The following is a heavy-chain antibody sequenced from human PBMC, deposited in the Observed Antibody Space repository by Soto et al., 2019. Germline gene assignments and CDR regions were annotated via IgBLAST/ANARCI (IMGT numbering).Heavy chain of an antibody. CDR1: RFTFSSYA. CDR2: INPSGGST. V-gene: IGHV3-23*01. D-gene: IGHD5-12*01. Sequence: GGSLRLSCIASRFTFSSYAMSWVRQAPGKGLEWVSGINPSGGSTFYADSVRGRFTISRDNAKNTLYLQMNSLRVEDTAKYYCVKEWTPRRAFDYWGQGNPVTVSS. J-gene: IGHJ4*02. CDR3: VKEWTPRRAFDY.